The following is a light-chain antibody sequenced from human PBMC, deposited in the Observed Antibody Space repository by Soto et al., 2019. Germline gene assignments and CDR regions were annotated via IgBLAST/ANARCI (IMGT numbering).Light chain of an antibody. J-gene: IGKJ4*01. V-gene: IGKV4-1*01. Sequence: DIVMTQSPDSLAVSLGERATINCKSSQSLLSTSNDKNYLAWFQHKPGQPPKLLFNWASTRGSGVPDRFSGSGSGADFTLTISGLQAEDVAVYYCQQYYSAPVTFGGGTKVEIK. CDR1: QSLLSTSNDKNY. CDR2: WAS. CDR3: QQYYSAPVT.